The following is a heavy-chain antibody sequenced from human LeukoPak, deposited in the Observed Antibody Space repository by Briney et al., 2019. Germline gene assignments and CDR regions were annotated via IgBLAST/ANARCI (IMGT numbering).Heavy chain of an antibody. CDR2: IYYSGST. V-gene: IGHV4-31*03. D-gene: IGHD1-26*01. CDR1: GGSISSGGYY. Sequence: PSQTLSLTCTVSGGSISSGGYYWSWIRQHPGKGLEWIGYIYYSGSTYYNPSLKSRVTISVDTSKNQFSLKLSSVTAADTAVYYFARDGPGATIGVVYWGQGTLVTVSS. CDR3: ARDGPGATIGVVY. J-gene: IGHJ4*02.